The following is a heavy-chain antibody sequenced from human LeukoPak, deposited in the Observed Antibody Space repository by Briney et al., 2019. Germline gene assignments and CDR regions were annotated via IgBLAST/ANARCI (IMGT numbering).Heavy chain of an antibody. V-gene: IGHV3-23*01. CDR1: EFTFNNYA. CDR3: AKEAPGHFDY. D-gene: IGHD7-27*01. J-gene: IGHJ4*02. Sequence: GGSLRLSCAASEFTFNNYAMGWVRQAPGKGLEWVSVLSSSGGSRYYADSVKGRFTISRDNSKNALYLQMNSLRADDTAIYYCAKEAPGHFDYWGQGSLVTVS. CDR2: LSSSGGSR.